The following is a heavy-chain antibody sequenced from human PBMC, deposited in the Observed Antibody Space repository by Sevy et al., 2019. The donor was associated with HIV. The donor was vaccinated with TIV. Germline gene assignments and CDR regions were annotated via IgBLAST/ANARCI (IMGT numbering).Heavy chain of an antibody. CDR1: GGSISSSSYY. Sequence: SETLSLTCTVSGGSISSSSYYWGWIRQPPGKGLEWIGSFYYSGSTYYNPSLKSRVTISVDTSKNQFSLKLSSVTAADTAVYYCARLTGDRWWYFDYWGQGTLVTVSS. CDR2: FYYSGST. CDR3: ARLTGDRWWYFDY. V-gene: IGHV4-39*01. J-gene: IGHJ4*02. D-gene: IGHD7-27*01.